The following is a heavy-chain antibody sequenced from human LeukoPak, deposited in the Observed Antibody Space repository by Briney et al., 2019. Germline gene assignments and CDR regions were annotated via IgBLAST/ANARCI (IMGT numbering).Heavy chain of an antibody. Sequence: PSETLSLTCAVSGGSISSSNWWSWVRQPPGKGLEWIGEIYHSGSTNYNPSLKSRVTISVDKSKNQFSLKLSSVTAADTAVYYCARVRRDGYNFLWDYWGQGTLVTVSS. V-gene: IGHV4-4*02. CDR2: IYHSGST. J-gene: IGHJ4*02. D-gene: IGHD5-24*01. CDR3: ARVRRDGYNFLWDY. CDR1: GGSISSSNW.